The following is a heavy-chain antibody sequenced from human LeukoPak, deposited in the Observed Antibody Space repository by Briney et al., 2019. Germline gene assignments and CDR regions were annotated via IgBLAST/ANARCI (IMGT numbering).Heavy chain of an antibody. D-gene: IGHD3-10*01. CDR3: AKGMATYGSGTLFDY. CDR2: ISYDGNNK. V-gene: IGHV3-30*04. Sequence: PGGSLRLSCAASGFTFSSYAMHWVRQAPGKGLEWVAVISYDGNNKYYADSVKGRFTISRDNSKSRLYLQMNSLRAEDTAVYYCAKGMATYGSGTLFDYWGQGTLVTVSS. CDR1: GFTFSSYA. J-gene: IGHJ4*02.